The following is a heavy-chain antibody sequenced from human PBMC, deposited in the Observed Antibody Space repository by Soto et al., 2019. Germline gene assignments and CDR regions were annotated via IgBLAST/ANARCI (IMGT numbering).Heavy chain of an antibody. Sequence: GGSLRLSCAASGFTFSSYAMSWVRQAPGKGLEWVSAISGSGGSTYYADSVKGRFTISRDNSKNTLYLQMNSLRAEDTAVYYCAKKRGDIVVVVAAPDAFDIWGRGTMVTVSS. J-gene: IGHJ3*02. D-gene: IGHD2-15*01. V-gene: IGHV3-23*01. CDR1: GFTFSSYA. CDR2: ISGSGGST. CDR3: AKKRGDIVVVVAAPDAFDI.